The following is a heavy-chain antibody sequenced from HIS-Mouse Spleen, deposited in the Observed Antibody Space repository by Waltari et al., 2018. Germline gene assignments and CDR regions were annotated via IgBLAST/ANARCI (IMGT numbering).Heavy chain of an antibody. Sequence: QLQLQESGPGLVKPSETLSLTCTVPGGSISSSSYYWGWIRQPPGKGLEWMVSMYYSGSTDYNPSLRSRVTISVDTSKNQFSLKLSSVTAADTAVYYCAREIPYSSSWYDWYFDLWGRGTLVTVSS. CDR1: GGSISSSSYY. CDR2: MYYSGST. CDR3: AREIPYSSSWYDWYFDL. V-gene: IGHV4-39*07. D-gene: IGHD6-13*01. J-gene: IGHJ2*01.